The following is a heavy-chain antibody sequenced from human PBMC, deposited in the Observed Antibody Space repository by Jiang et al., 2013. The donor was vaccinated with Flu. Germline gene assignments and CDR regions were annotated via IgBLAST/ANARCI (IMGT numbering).Heavy chain of an antibody. Sequence: GLVKPSETLSLTCTVSGDSISSSSSYYWGWIRQPPGKGLEWIGSIYYGGNTYYNPSLKSRVAISVDTSKNQFSLKLSPVTAADTAVYYCARRSYGDYMSLTLDYFDYWGQGTLVTVSS. CDR3: ARRSYGDYMSLTLDYFDY. CDR1: GDSISSSSSYY. D-gene: IGHD4-17*01. CDR2: IYYGGNT. J-gene: IGHJ4*02. V-gene: IGHV4-39*01.